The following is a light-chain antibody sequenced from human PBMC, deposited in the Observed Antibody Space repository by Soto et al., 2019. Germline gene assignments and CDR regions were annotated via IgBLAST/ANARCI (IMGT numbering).Light chain of an antibody. CDR3: SSHTTSSTRV. J-gene: IGLJ1*01. CDR1: SSDVGSYNL. CDR2: EVS. V-gene: IGLV2-14*02. Sequence: QSALTQPASVSGSPGQSITISCTGTSSDVGSYNLVSWYQQHPGKAPKLMIYEVSKRPSGVSNRFSGSKSGNTASLTISGLQADDEADYYCSSHTTSSTRVFGTGTKLTVL.